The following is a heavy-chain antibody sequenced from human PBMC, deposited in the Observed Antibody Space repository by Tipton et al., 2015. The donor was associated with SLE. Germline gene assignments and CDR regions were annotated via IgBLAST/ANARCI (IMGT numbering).Heavy chain of an antibody. CDR1: GGSISSSSYY. CDR3: ARLGRTNYYDSSGYLDAFDI. D-gene: IGHD3-22*01. Sequence: LRLSCTVSGGSISSSSYYWGWIRQPPGKGLEWIGSIYYSGSTDYNPSLKSRVTISVDTSKNQFSLKLSSVIAADTAVYYCARLGRTNYYDSSGYLDAFDIWGQGTMVTVSS. V-gene: IGHV4-39*01. CDR2: IYYSGST. J-gene: IGHJ3*02.